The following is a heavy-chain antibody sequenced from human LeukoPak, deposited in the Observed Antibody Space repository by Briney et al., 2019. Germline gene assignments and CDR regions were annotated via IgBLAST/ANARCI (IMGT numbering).Heavy chain of an antibody. D-gene: IGHD1-26*01. V-gene: IGHV1-2*02. CDR2: INPNSGGT. CDR1: GYTFTGYY. J-gene: IGHJ4*02. CDR3: ASGPEGEFDY. Sequence: EASVRVSCKASGYTFTGYYMHWVRQAPGQGLEWMGWINPNSGGTNHAEKFQGRVTMTRDTSISTAYMELSRLKSDDTAVYYCASGPEGEFDYWGQGTLVTVSS.